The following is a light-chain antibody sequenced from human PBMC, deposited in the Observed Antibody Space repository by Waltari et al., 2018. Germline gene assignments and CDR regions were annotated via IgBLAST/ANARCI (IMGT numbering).Light chain of an antibody. CDR2: DAS. Sequence: DIQMTQSPSSLSASVGDRVTITCQASQDINNDLNWYQQKPGKAPKLLIYDASSLETGVPSRFSGSGSGSHFTFTISSLQPEDIATYYCHQYDNLPFTFGPGTKVDIK. J-gene: IGKJ3*01. CDR3: HQYDNLPFT. V-gene: IGKV1-33*01. CDR1: QDINND.